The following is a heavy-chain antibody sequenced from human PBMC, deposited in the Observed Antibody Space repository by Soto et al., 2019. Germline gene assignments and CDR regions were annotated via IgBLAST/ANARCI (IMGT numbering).Heavy chain of an antibody. V-gene: IGHV3-23*01. Sequence: EVQLLESGGGLVQPGGSLRLSCAASGFTFSTYAMSWVRQAPGKGLEWVSVISASGGSTFYADSVKGRFTVSRDNSRNTLYLQLISLRVEDTAVYYCAKDLRTSTNYNSGMDVWGQGTTVTVSS. CDR3: AKDLRTSTNYNSGMDV. CDR1: GFTFSTYA. J-gene: IGHJ6*02. CDR2: ISASGGST.